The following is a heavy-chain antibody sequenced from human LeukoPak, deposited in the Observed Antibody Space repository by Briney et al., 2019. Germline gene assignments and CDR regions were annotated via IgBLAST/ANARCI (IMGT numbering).Heavy chain of an antibody. CDR1: GGSFSGYY. CDR2: INHSIST. Sequence: SETLSLTCAVCGGSFSGYYWSWIRQPPGKELEWIGEINHSISTNYNPSLKSRVTISVDTSKNQFSLKLSSVTAADTAVYYCARGVVGYDFWSGYLPAGDFDYWGQGTLVTVSS. J-gene: IGHJ4*02. CDR3: ARGVVGYDFWSGYLPAGDFDY. V-gene: IGHV4-34*01. D-gene: IGHD3-3*01.